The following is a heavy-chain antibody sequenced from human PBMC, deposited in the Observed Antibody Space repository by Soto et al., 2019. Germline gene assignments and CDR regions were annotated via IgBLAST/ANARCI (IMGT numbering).Heavy chain of an antibody. CDR2: IKSKTDGGTP. CDR1: GFTFSNAL. V-gene: IGHV3-15*07. CDR3: TTVFYDSSGNPDY. Sequence: GGSLRLSCAASGFTFSNALINWVRQAPGKGLEWVGRIKSKTDGGTPDYAAPVKGRFTISRDDSKNTLYLQMNSLKTEDTAVYYCTTVFYDSSGNPDYWGQGTLVTVSS. D-gene: IGHD3-22*01. J-gene: IGHJ4*02.